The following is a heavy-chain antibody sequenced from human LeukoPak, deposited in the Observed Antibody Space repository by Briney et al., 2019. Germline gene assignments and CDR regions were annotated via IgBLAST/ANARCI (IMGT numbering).Heavy chain of an antibody. D-gene: IGHD3-10*01. V-gene: IGHV4-39*01. Sequence: KASETLSLTCTVSGGSISSSSYYWGWIRQPPGKGLEWIGSIYYSGSTYYNPSLKSRVTISVDTSKNQFSLKLSSVTAADTAVYYCARLGGITMVRGVIFDYWGQGTLVTVSP. CDR2: IYYSGST. CDR1: GGSISSSSYY. CDR3: ARLGGITMVRGVIFDY. J-gene: IGHJ4*02.